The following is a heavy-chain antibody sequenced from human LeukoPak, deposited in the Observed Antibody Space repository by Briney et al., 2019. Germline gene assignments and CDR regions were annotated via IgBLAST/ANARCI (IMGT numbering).Heavy chain of an antibody. Sequence: SETLSLTCSVSGYAISSGYFWGWIRQPPGKGLEWIGTIYHSGSTYYNPSLKSRVTISVDTSKNQFSLKLSSVTAADTAVYYCARHVGFITMVRGVINNNWFDPWGQGTLVTVSS. CDR2: IYHSGST. CDR1: GYAISSGYF. CDR3: ARHVGFITMVRGVINNNWFDP. V-gene: IGHV4-38-2*02. J-gene: IGHJ5*02. D-gene: IGHD3-10*01.